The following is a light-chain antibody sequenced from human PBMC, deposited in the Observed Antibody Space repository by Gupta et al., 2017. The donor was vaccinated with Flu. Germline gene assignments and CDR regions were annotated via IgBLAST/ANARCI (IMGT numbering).Light chain of an antibody. CDR2: EAS. CDR3: QQSSNWPLT. CDR1: QSISSY. J-gene: IGKJ4*01. V-gene: IGKV3-11*01. Sequence: PATLLSSVGERATLSCRASQSISSYLAWYQQKPGQAPRLLIYEASNRATGIPARFSGSGSGTDFTLTISSLEPEDFAVYYCQQSSNWPLTFGGGTKVEIK.